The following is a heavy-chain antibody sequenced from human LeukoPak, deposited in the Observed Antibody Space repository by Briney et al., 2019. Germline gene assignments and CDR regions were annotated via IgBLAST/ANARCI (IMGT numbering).Heavy chain of an antibody. Sequence: GESLTISCKGSGDSFTSHWISWVRQMPGKGLEWMGRIDPSDSYTNYSPSFQGHVTISVNKSVSTAYLQWNSLKASYTAMYYYTRHSSNDAIDVWGQGTTVTVSS. CDR2: IDPSDSYT. V-gene: IGHV5-10-1*01. CDR1: GDSFTSHW. J-gene: IGHJ6*02. CDR3: TRHSSNDAIDV. D-gene: IGHD4-11*01.